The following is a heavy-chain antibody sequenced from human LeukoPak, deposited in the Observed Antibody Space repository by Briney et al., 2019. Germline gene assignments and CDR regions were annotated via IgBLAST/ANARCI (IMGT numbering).Heavy chain of an antibody. Sequence: GGSLRLSCVASGFTFSNYWMHWVRQAPEKGLMWVSKITSDGGGPDYAASVKGRFTISRDNAKNRLSLKMNSLRAEDTVEYYGARYVYGLGDYWGQGTLVTVSS. CDR2: ITSDGGGP. D-gene: IGHD1-14*01. V-gene: IGHV3-74*01. CDR1: GFTFSNYW. J-gene: IGHJ4*02. CDR3: ARYVYGLGDY.